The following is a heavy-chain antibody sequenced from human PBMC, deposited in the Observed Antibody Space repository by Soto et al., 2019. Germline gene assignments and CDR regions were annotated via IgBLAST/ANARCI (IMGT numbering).Heavy chain of an antibody. CDR3: AADSSGSTADYYYYYGMDV. Sequence: GASVKVSCKASGSAFTRHGISWVRQAPGQGLEWVGWISPYTGNTKYVQKFRGRVTMTTDTSTNTAYMELRSLRSDDTAVYYCAADSSGSTADYYYYYGMDVWGQGXTVTVYS. CDR2: ISPYTGNT. J-gene: IGHJ6*02. V-gene: IGHV1-18*01. CDR1: GSAFTRHG. D-gene: IGHD3-22*01.